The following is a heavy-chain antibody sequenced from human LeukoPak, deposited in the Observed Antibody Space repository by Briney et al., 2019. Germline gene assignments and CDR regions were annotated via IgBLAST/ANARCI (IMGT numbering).Heavy chain of an antibody. CDR2: ISSSSSTI. J-gene: IGHJ6*02. CDR1: GFTFSSYS. CDR3: ARGDIVATTDYYGMDV. V-gene: IGHV3-48*01. Sequence: GGSLRLSCAASGFTFSSYSMNWVRQAPGKGLEWVSYISSSSSTIYYADSVKGRFTISRDNAKNSLYLQMNSLRAEDTAVYYCARGDIVATTDYYGMDVWGQGTTVTVSS. D-gene: IGHD5-12*01.